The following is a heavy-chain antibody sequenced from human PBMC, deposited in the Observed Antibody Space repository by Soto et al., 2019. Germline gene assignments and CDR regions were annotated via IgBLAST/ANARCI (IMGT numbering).Heavy chain of an antibody. Sequence: QVQLVQSGAEVKKPGSSVKVSCKASGGTSSSYTISWVRQAPGQGLEWMGRIIPILGIANYAQKFQGRVTITADKSTSTAYMELSSLRSEDTAVYYCARDYGDYVAWFDPWGQGTLVTVSS. CDR3: ARDYGDYVAWFDP. J-gene: IGHJ5*02. V-gene: IGHV1-69*08. D-gene: IGHD4-17*01. CDR2: IIPILGIA. CDR1: GGTSSSYT.